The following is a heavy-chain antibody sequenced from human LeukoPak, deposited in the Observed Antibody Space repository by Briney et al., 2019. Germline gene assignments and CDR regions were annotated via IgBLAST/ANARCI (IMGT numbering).Heavy chain of an antibody. CDR1: GFTFSSYG. CDR2: ISGSGGST. Sequence: GGSLRLSCAASGFTFSSYGMSWVRQAPGKGLEWVSAISGSGGSTYYADSVKGRFTISRDNSKNTLYLQMNSLRAEDTAVYYCAKLGTSSGYSDYWGQGTLVTVSS. V-gene: IGHV3-23*01. CDR3: AKLGTSSGYSDY. D-gene: IGHD3-22*01. J-gene: IGHJ4*02.